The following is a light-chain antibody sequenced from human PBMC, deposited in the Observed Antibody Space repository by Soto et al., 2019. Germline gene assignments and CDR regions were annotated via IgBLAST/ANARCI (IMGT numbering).Light chain of an antibody. J-gene: IGKJ4*01. Sequence: EIVLTQSPATLSLSPGERATLSCRASQSVSSYFAWYQQKPGQAPRLLIYDASNRATGIPARFSGSGSGTDFTLTISSLEPEDFAVYYCQQRSNLFGGGTKVEIK. V-gene: IGKV3-11*01. CDR1: QSVSSY. CDR3: QQRSNL. CDR2: DAS.